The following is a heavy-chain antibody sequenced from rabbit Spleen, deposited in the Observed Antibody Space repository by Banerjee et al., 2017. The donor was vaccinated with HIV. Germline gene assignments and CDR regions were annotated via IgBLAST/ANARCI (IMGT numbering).Heavy chain of an antibody. V-gene: IGHV1S45*01. CDR1: GFSFSNKAV. J-gene: IGHJ6*01. CDR2: IAAGVSGTT. CDR3: ARDSGTSFSTYGMDL. D-gene: IGHD8-1*01. Sequence: QEQLVESGGGLVRPEGSLKLSCTASGFSFSNKAVMCWVRQAPGKGLQWIACIAAGVSGTTYYATWAKGRFTISNPSSTTVTLQMTSLTAADTATYFCARDSGTSFSTYGMDLWGPGTLVTVS.